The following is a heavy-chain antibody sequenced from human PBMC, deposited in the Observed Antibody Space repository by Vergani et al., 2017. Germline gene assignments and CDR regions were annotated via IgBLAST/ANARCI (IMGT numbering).Heavy chain of an antibody. CDR3: ARMCGQQLVLDYYYGIDG. J-gene: IGHJ6*02. CDR1: GFTFDDYA. CDR2: ISWNSGSI. V-gene: IGHV3-9*01. D-gene: IGHD6-13*01. Sequence: EVQLVESGGGLVQPGRSLRLSCAASGFTFDDYAMHWVRQAPGKGLEWVSGISWNSGSIGYADSVKGRFTISRDNAKNSLYLQMNSLRAEDTALYYCARMCGQQLVLDYYYGIDGWGQGTTVTVTS.